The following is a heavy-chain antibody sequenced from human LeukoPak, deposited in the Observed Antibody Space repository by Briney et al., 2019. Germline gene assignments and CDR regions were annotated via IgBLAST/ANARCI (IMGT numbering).Heavy chain of an antibody. V-gene: IGHV1-2*02. D-gene: IGHD2-2*01. CDR3: ARGVVPAATQNCFAP. CDR1: GYTFTGYY. CDR2: INPNSGGT. Sequence: ASVKVSCKASGYTFTGYYMHWVRQAPGQGLEWMGWINPNSGGTNYAQKFQGRVTMTRDTSISTAYMELSRLRSDDTAVYYCARGVVPAATQNCFAPGAKEPRATVPS. J-gene: IGHJ5*02.